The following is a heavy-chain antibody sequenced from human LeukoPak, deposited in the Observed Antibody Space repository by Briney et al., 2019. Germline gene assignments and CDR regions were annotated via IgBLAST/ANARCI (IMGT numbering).Heavy chain of an antibody. CDR1: GFTFDDYA. J-gene: IGHJ3*02. CDR3: ANGGLRWFPGTFDI. D-gene: IGHD4-23*01. V-gene: IGHV3-9*01. CDR2: ISWNSGSI. Sequence: GGSLRLSCAASGFTFDDYAMHWVRQAPGKGLEWVSGISWNSGSIGYADSVKGRFTISRDNAKNSLYLQMNSLRAEDTALYYCANGGLRWFPGTFDIWGQGPMVTVSS.